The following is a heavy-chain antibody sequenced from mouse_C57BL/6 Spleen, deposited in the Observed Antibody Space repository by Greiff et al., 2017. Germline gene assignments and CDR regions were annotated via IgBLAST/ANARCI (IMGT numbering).Heavy chain of an antibody. D-gene: IGHD2-4*01. CDR2: IWSGGST. Sequence: VKLMESGPGLVQPSQSLSITCTVSGFSLTSYGVHWVRQSPGKGLGWLGVIWSGGSTDYNAAFISRLSICKDNSKSQVFFKMNSLQADDTAIYYCARNGEDYDGSSCAYWGQGTLVTVSA. CDR3: ARNGEDYDGSSCAY. CDR1: GFSLTSYG. J-gene: IGHJ3*01. V-gene: IGHV2-2*01.